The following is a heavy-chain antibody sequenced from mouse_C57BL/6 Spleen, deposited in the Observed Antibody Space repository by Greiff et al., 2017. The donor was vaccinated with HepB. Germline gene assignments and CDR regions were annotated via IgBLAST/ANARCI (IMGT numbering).Heavy chain of an antibody. Sequence: QVQLKQSGPELVKPGASVKISCKASGYAFSSSWMNWVKQRPGKGLEWIGRIYPGDGDTNYNGKFKGKATLTADKSSSTAYMQLSSLTSEDSAVYFCAREGITTHYFDYWGQSTTLTVSS. CDR3: AREGITTHYFDY. J-gene: IGHJ2*01. D-gene: IGHD1-2*01. CDR2: IYPGDGDT. V-gene: IGHV1-82*01. CDR1: GYAFSSSW.